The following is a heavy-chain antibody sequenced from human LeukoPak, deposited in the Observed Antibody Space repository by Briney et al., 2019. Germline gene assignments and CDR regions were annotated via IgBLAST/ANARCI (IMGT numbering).Heavy chain of an antibody. J-gene: IGHJ5*02. Sequence: SVKGRFTISRDNAKNSLYLQMNSLRAEDTAVYYCARDGGDIVVVPAAMDNWFDPWGQGTLVTVSS. V-gene: IGHV3-21*01. D-gene: IGHD2-2*01. CDR3: ARDGGDIVVVPAAMDNWFDP.